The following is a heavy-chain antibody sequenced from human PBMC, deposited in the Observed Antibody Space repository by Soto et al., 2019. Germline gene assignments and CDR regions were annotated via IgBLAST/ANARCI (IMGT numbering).Heavy chain of an antibody. D-gene: IGHD2-15*01. V-gene: IGHV3-30*03. Sequence: GGSLRLSCEASGFTFSTYGMHWFRQAPGKGLEWVAIISYDENTRYYADSLKGRFTISRENAKNSLYLQMNSLRAGDTAVYYCAREDITPMGYGMDVWGQGTTVTVSS. J-gene: IGHJ6*02. CDR2: ISYDENTR. CDR1: GFTFSTYG. CDR3: AREDITPMGYGMDV.